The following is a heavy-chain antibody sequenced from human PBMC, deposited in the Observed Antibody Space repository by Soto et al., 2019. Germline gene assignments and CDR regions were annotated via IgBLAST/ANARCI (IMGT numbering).Heavy chain of an antibody. Sequence: EVQLLESGGGLVQPGGSLRLSCAASGFTFSSYAMSWVRQAPGKGLEWVSAISGSGGSTYYADSVKGRFTISRDNSKNKLYLQMNSLRAEDTAVYYCAKDQVGAPYGPLDYWGQGTLVTVSS. CDR1: GFTFSSYA. J-gene: IGHJ4*02. CDR2: ISGSGGST. D-gene: IGHD1-26*01. CDR3: AKDQVGAPYGPLDY. V-gene: IGHV3-23*01.